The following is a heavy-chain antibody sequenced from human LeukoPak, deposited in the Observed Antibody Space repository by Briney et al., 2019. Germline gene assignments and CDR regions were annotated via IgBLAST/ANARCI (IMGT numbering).Heavy chain of an antibody. J-gene: IGHJ4*02. CDR3: ASLYSGGYYNY. CDR1: GFTVSSNY. V-gene: IGHV3-53*01. Sequence: PGGSLRLSCVASGFTVSSNYMSWVRQAPGKGLGWVSVLYSGGNTYYSDSVKGRFTISRDNSKNTLYLQMNSLRAEDTAVYYCASLYSGGYYNYWGQGTLVTVSS. D-gene: IGHD1-26*01. CDR2: LYSGGNT.